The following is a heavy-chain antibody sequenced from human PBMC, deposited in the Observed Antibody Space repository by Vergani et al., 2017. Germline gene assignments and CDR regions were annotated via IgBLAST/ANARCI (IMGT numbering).Heavy chain of an antibody. V-gene: IGHV5-10-1*01. CDR3: ARQVAVAGKWWGPYYYYGMDV. CDR1: GYSFTSYW. CDR2: IDPSESYT. D-gene: IGHD6-19*01. Sequence: EVQLVQSGAEVKKPGESLRISCNGSGYSFTSYWISWVRQMPGKGLEWMGRIDPSESYTNYSPSFQGHVTISADKSISTAYLQWSSLKASDTAMYYWARQVAVAGKWWGPYYYYGMDVWGQGTTVTVSS. J-gene: IGHJ6*02.